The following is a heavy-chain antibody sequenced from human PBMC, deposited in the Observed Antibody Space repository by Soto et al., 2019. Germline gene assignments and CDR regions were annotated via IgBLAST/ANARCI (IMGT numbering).Heavy chain of an antibody. Sequence: ASVKVSCKASGYTFTSYGISWVRQAPGQGLEWMGWISAYNGNTNYAQKLQGRVTMTTDTSTSTAYMELRSLRSDDTAVYYCARDGEGLRFLEWLSSTRYYCMDVWRQGTTVTV. CDR1: GYTFTSYG. CDR2: ISAYNGNT. V-gene: IGHV1-18*04. CDR3: ARDGEGLRFLEWLSSTRYYCMDV. D-gene: IGHD3-3*01. J-gene: IGHJ6*02.